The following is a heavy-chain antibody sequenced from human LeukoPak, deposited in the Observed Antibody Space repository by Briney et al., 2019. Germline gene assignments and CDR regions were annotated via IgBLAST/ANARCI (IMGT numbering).Heavy chain of an antibody. Sequence: SETLSLTCAVSGGSISSGGYSWSWIRQPPGTGLEWIGYIYHSGSTYYNPSLKSRVTISVDRSKNQFSLKLSSVTAADTAVYYCARSYGSGSYYTPGYWGQGTLATVSS. J-gene: IGHJ4*02. CDR3: ARSYGSGSYYTPGY. D-gene: IGHD3-10*01. CDR1: GGSISSGGYS. CDR2: IYHSGST. V-gene: IGHV4-30-2*01.